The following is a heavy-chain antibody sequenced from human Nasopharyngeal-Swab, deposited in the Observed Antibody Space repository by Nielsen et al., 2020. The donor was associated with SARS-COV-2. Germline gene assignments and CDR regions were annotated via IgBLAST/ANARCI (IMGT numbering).Heavy chain of an antibody. Sequence: SETLSLTCAVYGGSCSNYKWSWIRQSPGKGLEWIGEINYSGSTNYNPSLKSRVTISIDTFRNQFSLKLSSVTAADTAVYYCARDRGWYDSWGHGTLVTVSS. CDR2: INYSGST. CDR3: ARDRGWYDS. D-gene: IGHD3-16*02. CDR1: GGSCSNYK. V-gene: IGHV4-34*01. J-gene: IGHJ5*01.